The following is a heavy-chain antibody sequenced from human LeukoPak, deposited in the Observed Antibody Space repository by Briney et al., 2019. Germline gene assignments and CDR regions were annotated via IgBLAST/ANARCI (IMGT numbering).Heavy chain of an antibody. J-gene: IGHJ4*02. Sequence: PSETLSLTCTVSGGSISSYYWSWIRQPPGKGLEWIGYIYYSGSTNYNPSLKSRVTISVDTSKNQFSLKLSSVTAADTAVYYCTRIPGIYDILTGYFDYWGQGTLVTVSS. CDR2: IYYSGST. CDR1: GGSISSYY. D-gene: IGHD3-9*01. CDR3: TRIPGIYDILTGYFDY. V-gene: IGHV4-59*08.